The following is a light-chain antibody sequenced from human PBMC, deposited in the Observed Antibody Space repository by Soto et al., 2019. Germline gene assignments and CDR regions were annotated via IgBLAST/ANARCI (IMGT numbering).Light chain of an antibody. CDR3: QQYGSSPWG. CDR2: GAS. Sequence: DIVLTQSPGTLSLSPGERATLSCRASQSVSSSYLAWYQQKPGQAPRLLIYGASSRATGIPDRFSGSGSGTDFTLTISRLEPDDFAVYYCQQYGSSPWGFGQGTKVEIK. J-gene: IGKJ1*01. V-gene: IGKV3-20*01. CDR1: QSVSSSY.